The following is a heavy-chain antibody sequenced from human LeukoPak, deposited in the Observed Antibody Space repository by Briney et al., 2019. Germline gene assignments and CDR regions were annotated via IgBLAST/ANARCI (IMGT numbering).Heavy chain of an antibody. J-gene: IGHJ4*02. CDR3: ARFSPRAMGNYLDF. Sequence: SETLSLTCTVSGGSISSYYWSWIRQPPGKGPEWIGYIYYSGSTNYNPSLKSRVTISVDTSKNQFSLNLSSVTAADTAVYYCARFSPRAMGNYLDFWGQGTLVTVSS. CDR2: IYYSGST. CDR1: GGSISSYY. D-gene: IGHD7-27*01. V-gene: IGHV4-59*12.